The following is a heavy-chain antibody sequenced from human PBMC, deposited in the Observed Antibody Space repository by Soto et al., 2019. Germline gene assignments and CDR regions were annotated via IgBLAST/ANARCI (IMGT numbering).Heavy chain of an antibody. CDR3: AKNLPRTGRFDY. J-gene: IGHJ4*02. CDR1: GGSISSGDYY. CDR2: IYYGGKT. Sequence: PSETLSLTCTVSGGSISSGDYYWAWIRQPPGKGLEWVGSIYYGGKTHYNPSLKSRTTISVDRSRNQFSLQVSSVTAADTAVYYCAKNLPRTGRFDYWGQGTVVTVS. V-gene: IGHV4-39*01.